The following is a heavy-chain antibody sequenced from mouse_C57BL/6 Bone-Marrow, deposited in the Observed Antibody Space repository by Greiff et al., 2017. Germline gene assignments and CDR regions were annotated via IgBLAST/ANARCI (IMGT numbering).Heavy chain of an antibody. V-gene: IGHV1-53*01. CDR1: GYTFTSYW. D-gene: IGHD2-12*01. CDR3: ARVDYYRGCY. CDR2: INPSNGGT. J-gene: IGHJ2*01. Sequence: LQQPGTELVKPGASVKLSCQASGYTFTSYWMHWVKPRPGQGLEWIGNINPSNGGTNYNEKFKSKATLTVDKSSSTAYMQHSRLTSEDSAVYDCARVDYYRGCYWGQGTTLTVSS.